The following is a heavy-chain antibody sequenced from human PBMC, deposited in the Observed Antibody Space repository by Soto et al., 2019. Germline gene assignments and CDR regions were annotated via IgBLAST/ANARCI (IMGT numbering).Heavy chain of an antibody. CDR1: GFTFSSYS. CDR3: ARGPQRLDYYYYMDV. CDR2: ISSSSSYI. V-gene: IGHV3-21*01. Sequence: GGSLRLSCAASGFTFSSYSMNWVRQAPGKGLEWVSSISSSSSYIYYADSVKGRFTISRDNAKNSLYLQMNSLRAEDTAVYYCARGPQRLDYYYYMDVWGKGTTVTVSS. D-gene: IGHD1-1*01. J-gene: IGHJ6*03.